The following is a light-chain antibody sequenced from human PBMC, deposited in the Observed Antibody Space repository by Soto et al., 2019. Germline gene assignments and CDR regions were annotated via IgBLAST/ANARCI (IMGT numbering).Light chain of an antibody. J-gene: IGKJ1*01. CDR3: QQYARSRT. CDR1: QSVSSYY. V-gene: IGKV3-20*01. CDR2: GAS. Sequence: TQSPSTLYLSPGERATLSCRASQSVSSYYLAWYQQKPGQAPRLLIYGASSRATGIPDRFSGSGSGTDFTLSISSLEPEDFAMYYCQQYARSRTFGQGTKVDI.